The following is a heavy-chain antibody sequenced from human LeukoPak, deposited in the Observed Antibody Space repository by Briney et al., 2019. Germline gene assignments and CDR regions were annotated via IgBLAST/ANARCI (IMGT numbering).Heavy chain of an antibody. CDR1: GGSISSYY. Sequence: SETLSLTCTVSGGSISSYYWSWIRQPPGKGLEWIGYIYYSGSTNYNPSLKSRVTMSVDTSKNQFSLKLSSVTAADTAVYYCARDLLITYYDSSGYYNWFDPWGQGTLVTVSS. CDR2: IYYSGST. CDR3: ARDLLITYYDSSGYYNWFDP. J-gene: IGHJ5*02. V-gene: IGHV4-59*12. D-gene: IGHD3-22*01.